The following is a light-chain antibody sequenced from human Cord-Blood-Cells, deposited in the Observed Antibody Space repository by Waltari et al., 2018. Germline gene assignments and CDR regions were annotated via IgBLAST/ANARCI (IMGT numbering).Light chain of an antibody. CDR3: SSYTSSSTWV. J-gene: IGLJ3*02. CDR2: DVS. V-gene: IGLV2-14*01. Sequence: QSALTQPASVSGSPGKSNTISCTGTSSDVGGYNYVSWYQQHPGKAPKLMIYDVSNRPSGVSNRFSGSKSGNTASLTISGLQAEDEADYYCSSYTSSSTWVFGGGTKLTVL. CDR1: SSDVGGYNY.